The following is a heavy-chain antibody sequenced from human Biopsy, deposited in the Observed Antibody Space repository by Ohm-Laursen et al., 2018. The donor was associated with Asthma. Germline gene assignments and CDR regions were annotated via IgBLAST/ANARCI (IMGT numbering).Heavy chain of an antibody. CDR1: GDSFSYYA. D-gene: IGHD5-12*01. CDR2: LIPVLGTP. CDR3: ARGYSGSDRIVYYYSGLEV. V-gene: IGHV1-69*13. J-gene: IGHJ6*02. Sequence: ASVTVSCKAPGDSFSYYAISWVRQAPGQGLEWMGGLIPVLGTPDHAQMFEGRVTITADESTSTAYMELSSLSSEDTAVYYCARGYSGSDRIVYYYSGLEVWGQGTTVTVSS.